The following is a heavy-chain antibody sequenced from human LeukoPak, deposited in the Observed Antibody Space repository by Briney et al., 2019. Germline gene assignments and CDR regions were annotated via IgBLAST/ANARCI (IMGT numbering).Heavy chain of an antibody. CDR1: GYSFTDYW. J-gene: IGHJ6*03. Sequence: GESLKISCEASGYSFTDYWIGWVRQMPGKGLEWMGIIYPGDSHTRYSPSFQGQVTISADKSVSTAYLRWSSLRASDTAIYYCAGYGSGSWPYYYYYYIDVWGKGTTVTVSS. D-gene: IGHD3-10*01. CDR2: IYPGDSHT. V-gene: IGHV5-51*01. CDR3: AGYGSGSWPYYYYYYIDV.